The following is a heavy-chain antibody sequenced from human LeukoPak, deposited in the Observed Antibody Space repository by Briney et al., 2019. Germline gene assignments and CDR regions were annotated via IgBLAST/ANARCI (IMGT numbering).Heavy chain of an antibody. Sequence: GGSLRLSCAASGFTFSSYSMNWVRQAPGKGLEWVSSISSSSYIYYAGSLKGRFTISRDNAKNSLYLQMNSLRVEDTAVYYCARGGSAVVVTATTRVFDYWGQGTLVTVSS. CDR3: ARGGSAVVVTATTRVFDY. CDR1: GFTFSSYS. D-gene: IGHD2-21*02. J-gene: IGHJ4*02. CDR2: ISSSSYI. V-gene: IGHV3-21*01.